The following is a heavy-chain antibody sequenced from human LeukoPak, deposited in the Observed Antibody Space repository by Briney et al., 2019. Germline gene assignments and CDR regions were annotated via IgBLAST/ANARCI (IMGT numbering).Heavy chain of an antibody. J-gene: IGHJ4*02. Sequence: SETLSLTCAVYGGSFSGYYWSWIRQPPGKRLEGIGEINHSGSTNYNPSLKSRVIISIDTSKNQFSLELSSVTAADTAVYYCARGPNPVAATAILDYWGRGTLVTVSS. CDR1: GGSFSGYY. CDR3: ARGPNPVAATAILDY. D-gene: IGHD2-21*02. CDR2: INHSGST. V-gene: IGHV4-34*01.